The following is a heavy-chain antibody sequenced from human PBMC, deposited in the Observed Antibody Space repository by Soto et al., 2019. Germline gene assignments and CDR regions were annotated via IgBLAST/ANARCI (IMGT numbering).Heavy chain of an antibody. CDR2: INPNSGGT. J-gene: IGHJ6*02. Sequence: QVQLVQSGAEVKKPGASVKVSCKASGYTFTGYYMHWVRQAPGQGLEWMGWINPNSGGTNYAQKSQGRVTMTRDTSISTAYMELSRLRSDDTAVYYCARVGLSPYYYYGMDVWGQGTTVTVSS. CDR3: ARVGLSPYYYYGMDV. V-gene: IGHV1-2*02. CDR1: GYTFTGYY.